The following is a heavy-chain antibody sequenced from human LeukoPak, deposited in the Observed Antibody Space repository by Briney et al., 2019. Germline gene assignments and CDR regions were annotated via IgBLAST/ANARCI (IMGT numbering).Heavy chain of an antibody. V-gene: IGHV3-30*18. Sequence: GRSLRLSCAASGFTFSSYGMHWVRQAPGKGLEWVAVISYDGSNKYYADSVKGRFTISRDNPKNTLYLQMNSLRGEDTAVYYCAKLGDYYDSSGYYYPFDYWGQGTLVTVSS. CDR2: ISYDGSNK. CDR3: AKLGDYYDSSGYYYPFDY. J-gene: IGHJ4*02. D-gene: IGHD3-22*01. CDR1: GFTFSSYG.